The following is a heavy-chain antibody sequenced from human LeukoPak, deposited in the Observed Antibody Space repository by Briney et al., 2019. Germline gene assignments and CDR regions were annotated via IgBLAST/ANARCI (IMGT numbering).Heavy chain of an antibody. Sequence: SETLSLTCAVYGGSFSGYYWSWIRQPPGKGLEWIGEINHSGSTSYNPSLKSRVTISVDTSKNQFSLKLSSVTAADTAVYYCAGSLLLWFGELWGPKRNWFDPWGQGTLVTVSS. V-gene: IGHV4-34*01. D-gene: IGHD3-10*01. CDR2: INHSGST. CDR3: AGSLLLWFGELWGPKRNWFDP. J-gene: IGHJ5*02. CDR1: GGSFSGYY.